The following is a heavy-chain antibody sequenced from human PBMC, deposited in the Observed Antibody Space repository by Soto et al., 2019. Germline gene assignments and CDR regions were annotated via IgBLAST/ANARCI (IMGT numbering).Heavy chain of an antibody. CDR3: AREIYGDYAPYGAFDI. D-gene: IGHD4-17*01. Sequence: QVQLQESGPGLVKPSETLSLTCTVSGGSISSYYWSWIRQPPGKGLEWIGYIYYSGSTNYNPSLKSRVTISVDTSKNQFSLKLSSVTAADTAVYYCAREIYGDYAPYGAFDIWGQGTMVTVSS. J-gene: IGHJ3*02. CDR2: IYYSGST. V-gene: IGHV4-59*01. CDR1: GGSISSYY.